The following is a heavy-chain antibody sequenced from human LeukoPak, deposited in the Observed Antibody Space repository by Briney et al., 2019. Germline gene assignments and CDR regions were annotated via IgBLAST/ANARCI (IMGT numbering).Heavy chain of an antibody. D-gene: IGHD2-2*01. CDR2: INPSGGST. J-gene: IGHJ6*02. V-gene: IGHV1-46*01. Sequence: GASVKVSCKASGYTFTSYYLHWVRQAPGQGLEWMGIINPSGGSTSYAQKFQGRVTMTRDTSTSTVYMELSSLRSEDTAIYYCARGAGTSHTEYFYDMAVWGHGTTVTVSS. CDR1: GYTFTSYY. CDR3: ARGAGTSHTEYFYDMAV.